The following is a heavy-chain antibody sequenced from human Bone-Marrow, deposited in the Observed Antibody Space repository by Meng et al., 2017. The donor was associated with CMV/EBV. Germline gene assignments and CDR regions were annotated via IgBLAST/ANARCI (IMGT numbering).Heavy chain of an antibody. J-gene: IGHJ5*02. CDR2: VNYGGSP. V-gene: IGHV4-39*01. Sequence: GSLRLSCTVSGGSISSSTDYWAWIRQPPGKGLEWIGSVNYGGSPYSNPSLKSRVTISVDTSKNQFSLKLSSVTAAETAVYYCARSTGAAAYDPWGQGTRVTVSS. CDR1: GGSISSSTDY. D-gene: IGHD1-26*01. CDR3: ARSTGAAAYDP.